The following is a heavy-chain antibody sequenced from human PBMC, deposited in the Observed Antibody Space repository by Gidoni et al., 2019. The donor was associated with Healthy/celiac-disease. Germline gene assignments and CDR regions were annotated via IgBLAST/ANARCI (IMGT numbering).Heavy chain of an antibody. V-gene: IGHV4-59*01. J-gene: IGHJ4*02. D-gene: IGHD6-19*01. CDR2: IYYSGCT. Sequence: QVQLQESSPGLVKPSETLSLTCTVSGGSISSYYWSWILQPPGKGLEWIGYIYYSGCTNYNPSLKSRVTISVDTSKNQFSLKVSSVTAADTAVYYCARDLAVAGTELWGQGTLVTVSS. CDR1: GGSISSYY. CDR3: ARDLAVAGTEL.